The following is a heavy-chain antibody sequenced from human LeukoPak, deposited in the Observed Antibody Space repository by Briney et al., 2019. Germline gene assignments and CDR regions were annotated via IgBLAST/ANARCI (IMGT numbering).Heavy chain of an antibody. CDR2: INHSGST. V-gene: IGHV4-34*01. Sequence: SETLSLTCAVYGGSFSGYYWSWIRQPPGKGLKWIGEINHSGSTNYNPSLKSRVTISVDTSKNQFSLKLSSVTAADTAVYYCARQYSSSWYDDRGWFDPWGQGTLVTVSS. J-gene: IGHJ5*02. CDR1: GGSFSGYY. D-gene: IGHD6-13*01. CDR3: ARQYSSSWYDDRGWFDP.